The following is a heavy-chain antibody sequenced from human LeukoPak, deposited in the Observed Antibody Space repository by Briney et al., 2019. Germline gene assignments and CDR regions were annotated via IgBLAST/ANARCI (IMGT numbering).Heavy chain of an antibody. J-gene: IGHJ4*02. CDR3: TTDRPNVLRYFDWLSTHLDYFDY. V-gene: IGHV3-15*01. Sequence: SGGSLRLSCAASGFTFSNAWMSWVRQAPGKGLEWVGRIKSKTDGCTTDYAAPVKGRFTISRDDSKNTLYLQMNSLKTEDTAVYYCTTDRPNVLRYFDWLSTHLDYFDYWGQGTLVTVSS. CDR1: GFTFSNAW. CDR2: IKSKTDGCTT. D-gene: IGHD3-9*01.